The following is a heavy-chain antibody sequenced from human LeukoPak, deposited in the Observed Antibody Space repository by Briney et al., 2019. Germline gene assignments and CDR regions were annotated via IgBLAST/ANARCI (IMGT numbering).Heavy chain of an antibody. CDR2: INPNSGGT. CDR3: ARGEGLRSPIWFDP. Sequence: ASVKVSCKASGFTFTAYHMHWVRQAPGQGLEWMGWINPNSGGTNYAQKLQGRVTMTTDTSTSTAYMELRSLRSDDTAVYYCARGEGLRSPIWFDPWGQGTLVTVSS. CDR1: GFTFTAYH. V-gene: IGHV1-2*02. D-gene: IGHD3-16*01. J-gene: IGHJ5*02.